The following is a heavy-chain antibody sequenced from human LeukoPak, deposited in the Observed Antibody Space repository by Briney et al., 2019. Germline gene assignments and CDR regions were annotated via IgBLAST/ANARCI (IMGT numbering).Heavy chain of an antibody. V-gene: IGHV4-59*12. Sequence: SETLSLTCTVSGGSISSYYWSWIRQPPGKGLEWIGNIYYSGSTNYNPSLKSRVTISVDTSKNQFSLKLSSVTAADTAVYYCARSHIVAWGAYFDYWGQGTLVTVSS. CDR1: GGSISSYY. J-gene: IGHJ4*02. D-gene: IGHD5-12*01. CDR3: ARSHIVAWGAYFDY. CDR2: IYYSGST.